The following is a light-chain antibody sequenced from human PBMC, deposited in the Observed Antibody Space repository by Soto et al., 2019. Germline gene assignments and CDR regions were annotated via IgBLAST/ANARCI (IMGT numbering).Light chain of an antibody. CDR2: GAS. CDR3: QQYGSSPWT. CDR1: PSVSSTF. Sequence: ENVLTQSPATPSFSPGERATLSCKASPSVSSTFLAWYQHKPGRPPRLLIYGASSRATDIPDRFSGGGSGTDFTLTIIRLEPEDFAVYYCQQYGSSPWTFGQGTKVDIK. V-gene: IGKV3-20*01. J-gene: IGKJ1*01.